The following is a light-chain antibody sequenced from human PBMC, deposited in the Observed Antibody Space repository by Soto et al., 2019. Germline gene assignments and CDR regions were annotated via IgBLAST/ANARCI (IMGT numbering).Light chain of an antibody. Sequence: QSALTQPPSVSGSPGQSVTISCTGTSTDFVSYNRVSWYQQPPGTAPKLIIYEASNWPSGVPDRFSGSKSGNTASLTISGLQAADEADYYCCSYAGSYTWVFGSGTKVTVL. CDR3: CSYAGSYTWV. CDR1: STDFVSYNR. CDR2: EAS. J-gene: IGLJ1*01. V-gene: IGLV2-18*02.